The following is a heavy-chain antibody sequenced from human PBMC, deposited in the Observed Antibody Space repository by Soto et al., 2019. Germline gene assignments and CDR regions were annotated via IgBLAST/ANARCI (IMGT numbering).Heavy chain of an antibody. V-gene: IGHV5-10-1*01. CDR1: GYSFANYR. CDR3: ARQNHGGASTYSDY. CDR2: MDCSDSYT. Sequence: PGQSLKISCEVSGYSFANYRISWVRQLPGQRLQWLGTMDCSDSYTRYSPSFQGHVTISADRSLNTAYLHFSSLQASDTAIYFCARQNHGGASTYSDYRGQGALGTVAS. J-gene: IGHJ4*02. D-gene: IGHD2-21*01.